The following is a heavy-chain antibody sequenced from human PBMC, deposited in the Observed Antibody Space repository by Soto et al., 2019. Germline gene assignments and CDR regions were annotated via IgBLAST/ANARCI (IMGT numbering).Heavy chain of an antibody. CDR3: ARELASPMVNDYYYYYGMDV. Sequence: SETLSLTCTDSGGSVSNYYWSWIRQPPGKGLEWIGYIYYSGSTNYNPSLKSRVTISVDTSKNQFSLKLRSVTAADTAVYYCARELASPMVNDYYYYYGMDVWGQGTTVTVSS. V-gene: IGHV4-59*02. CDR2: IYYSGST. D-gene: IGHD3-10*01. J-gene: IGHJ6*02. CDR1: GGSVSNYY.